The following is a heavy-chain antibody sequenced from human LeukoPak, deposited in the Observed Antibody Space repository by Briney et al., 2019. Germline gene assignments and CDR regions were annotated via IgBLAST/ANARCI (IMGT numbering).Heavy chain of an antibody. Sequence: SQTLSLTCTVSGGSISSGGYYWSWIRQHPGKGLEWIGYIYYSGSTYYNPSLKSRVTISVDTSKNQFSLKLSSVTAAVTPVYYCARGEYSSSWYGYWFDPWGQGTLVTVSS. D-gene: IGHD6-13*01. CDR3: ARGEYSSSWYGYWFDP. CDR1: GGSISSGGYY. J-gene: IGHJ5*02. CDR2: IYYSGST. V-gene: IGHV4-31*03.